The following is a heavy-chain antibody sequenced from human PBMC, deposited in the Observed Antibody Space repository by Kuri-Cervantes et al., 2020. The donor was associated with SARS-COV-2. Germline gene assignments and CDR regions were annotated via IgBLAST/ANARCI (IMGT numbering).Heavy chain of an antibody. Sequence: GGSLRLSCAASGFNFSRTDMHWVRQAQGKGLEWVAVISHDGKNKKCIASGKGRFTISRDNSQNTLYLHMKSLRSEDTAMYYCAKDRVGVQDFWGQGTLVTVSS. CDR3: AKDRVGVQDF. J-gene: IGHJ4*02. CDR2: ISHDGKNK. D-gene: IGHD2-21*01. V-gene: IGHV3-30*18. CDR1: GFNFSRTD.